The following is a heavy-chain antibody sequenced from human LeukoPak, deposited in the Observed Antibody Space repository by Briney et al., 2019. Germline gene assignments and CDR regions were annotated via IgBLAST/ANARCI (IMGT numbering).Heavy chain of an antibody. D-gene: IGHD6-19*01. CDR1: GYRFTNYW. CDR3: AGPHDTGVGASGSGWSYFDF. Sequence: GESLKISCKGSGYRFTNYWIGWVRQMPGKGLEWMGIINPADGYTRYSPSFQGQVTISTDTSIFTAYLQWSSLKASDTAIYYCAGPHDTGVGASGSGWSYFDFWGQGTLITVSS. CDR2: INPADGYT. V-gene: IGHV5-51*01. J-gene: IGHJ4*02.